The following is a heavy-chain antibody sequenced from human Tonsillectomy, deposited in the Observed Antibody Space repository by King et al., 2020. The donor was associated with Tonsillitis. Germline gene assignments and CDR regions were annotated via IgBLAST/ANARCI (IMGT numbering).Heavy chain of an antibody. D-gene: IGHD5-12*01. CDR2: IKQDGSEK. Sequence: QLVQSGGGLVQPGGSLRLSCAASGFTFSSYWMSWVRQAPGKGLEWVANIKQDGSEKYYLDSVKARFTISRDNAKNSLYLHMNGLRAEDTAVYYFASHGYSGFCFDYWGQGTLVTVSS. V-gene: IGHV3-7*01. CDR1: GFTFSSYW. CDR3: ASHGYSGFCFDY. J-gene: IGHJ4*02.